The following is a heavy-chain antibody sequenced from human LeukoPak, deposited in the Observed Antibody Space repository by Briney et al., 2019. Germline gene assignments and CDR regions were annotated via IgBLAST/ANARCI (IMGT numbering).Heavy chain of an antibody. CDR2: IWYDGSNK. D-gene: IGHD2-2*01. V-gene: IGHV3-33*01. J-gene: IGHJ4*02. CDR1: GFTFSSYG. CDR3: ARGGNGYCSSTSCYDNLDY. Sequence: PGGSLRLSCAASGFTFSSYGMHWVRQAPGKGLEWVAVIWYDGSNKYYVDSVKGRFTISRDDSKNTLYLQMSSLRAEDTAVYYCARGGNGYCSSTSCYDNLDYWGQGTLVTVSS.